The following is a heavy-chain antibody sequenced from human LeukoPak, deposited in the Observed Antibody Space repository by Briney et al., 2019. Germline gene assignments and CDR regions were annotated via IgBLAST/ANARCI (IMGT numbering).Heavy chain of an antibody. J-gene: IGHJ4*02. V-gene: IGHV3-23*01. CDR2: ISGSGGSI. CDR3: ARVISSSGDY. Sequence: GGSLRLSCTASGFTFSNYAMTWVRQAPGKGLEWVSTISGSGGSIHYADSVKGRFTISRDSSKNTLYLQMNSLRADDTAVYYCARVISSSGDYWGQGTLVTVSS. D-gene: IGHD6-13*01. CDR1: GFTFSNYA.